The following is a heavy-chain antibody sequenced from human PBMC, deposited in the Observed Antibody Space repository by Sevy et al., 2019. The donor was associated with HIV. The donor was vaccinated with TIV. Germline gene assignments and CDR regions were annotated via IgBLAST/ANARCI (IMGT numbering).Heavy chain of an antibody. CDR3: ARDYYGSGSYYSPGYYYYYGMDV. CDR1: GFTFSSYS. CDR2: ISSSSSYI. V-gene: IGHV3-21*01. Sequence: GGSLRLSCAASGFTFSSYSMNWVRQAPGKGLEWVSSISSSSSYINYADSVKGRFTISRDNAKNSLYLQMNSLRAEDTAVYYCARDYYGSGSYYSPGYYYYYGMDVWGQGTTVTVSS. D-gene: IGHD3-10*01. J-gene: IGHJ6*02.